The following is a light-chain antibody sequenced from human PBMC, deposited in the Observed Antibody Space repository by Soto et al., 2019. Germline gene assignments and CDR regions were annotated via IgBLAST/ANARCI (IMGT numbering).Light chain of an antibody. CDR2: QVT. Sequence: QSVLTQPASVSGSPGQSITISCTGTSSDVGIYNYVSWYQQHPGKAPKLMIYQVTNRPSGVSNRFSGSKSGNTASLTISGLQAEEEADYYCSSYTGSTNYAFGTGTKVTVL. CDR1: SSDVGIYNY. CDR3: SSYTGSTNYA. V-gene: IGLV2-14*01. J-gene: IGLJ1*01.